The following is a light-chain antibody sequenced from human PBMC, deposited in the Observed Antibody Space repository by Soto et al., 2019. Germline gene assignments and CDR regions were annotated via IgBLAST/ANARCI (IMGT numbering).Light chain of an antibody. J-gene: IGLJ2*01. CDR2: DVS. CDR1: SSDVGGYNY. Sequence: QSALTQPASVAGSPGQSITISCTGTSSDVGGYNYVSWYQQHPGKAPKLMIYDVSNRPSGVSNRFSGSKSGNTASLTISGLLAEDDDDYYCSSYTSSSTYVLFGGGTKLTVL. V-gene: IGLV2-14*01. CDR3: SSYTSSSTYVL.